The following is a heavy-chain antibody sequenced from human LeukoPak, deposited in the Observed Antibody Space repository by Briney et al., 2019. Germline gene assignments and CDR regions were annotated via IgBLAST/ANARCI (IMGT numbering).Heavy chain of an antibody. CDR2: IYYRGST. J-gene: IGHJ5*02. Sequence: SETLSLTCTVSGGSISDAAYYLSWIRQHPGEGLKWIGYIYYRGSTSYNPSRKSRVTISVYTSKNQFSLKLSSVSGADTDVYYCARDPGWGVGDTTGWFHPWGQGHLVTVSS. CDR1: GGSISDAAYY. CDR3: ARDPGWGVGDTTGWFHP. D-gene: IGHD1-26*01. V-gene: IGHV4-30-4*02.